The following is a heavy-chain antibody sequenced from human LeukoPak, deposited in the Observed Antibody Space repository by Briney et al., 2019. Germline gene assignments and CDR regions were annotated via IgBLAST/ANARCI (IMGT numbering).Heavy chain of an antibody. Sequence: ASVKVSCKASGYTFTGYYMHWVRQAPGQGLEWMGGIIPIFGTANYAQKFQGRVTITADKSTSTAYMELSSLRSEDTAVYYCARGSHDFWSGYYAYYFDYWGQGTLVTVSS. V-gene: IGHV1-69*06. J-gene: IGHJ4*02. CDR3: ARGSHDFWSGYYAYYFDY. D-gene: IGHD3-3*01. CDR1: GYTFTGYY. CDR2: IIPIFGTA.